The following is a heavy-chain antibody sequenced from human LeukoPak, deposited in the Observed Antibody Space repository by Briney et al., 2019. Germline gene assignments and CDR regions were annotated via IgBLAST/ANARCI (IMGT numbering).Heavy chain of an antibody. Sequence: PGGSLRLSCAASGFNFSSYAMHWGRQAPGKGLEWVAVISYDGSNKYYADSVKGRFTISRDNSKNTLYLQMNSLRAEDTAVYYCAREGYSGYDSYQGGAFDIWGQGTMVTVSS. CDR2: ISYDGSNK. CDR1: GFNFSSYA. V-gene: IGHV3-30*04. D-gene: IGHD5-12*01. CDR3: AREGYSGYDSYQGGAFDI. J-gene: IGHJ3*02.